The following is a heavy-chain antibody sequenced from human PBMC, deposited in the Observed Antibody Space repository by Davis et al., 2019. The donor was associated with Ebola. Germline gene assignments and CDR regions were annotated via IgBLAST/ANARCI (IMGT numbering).Heavy chain of an antibody. D-gene: IGHD3-10*01. CDR2: ISSNGGST. Sequence: PGGSLRLSCAASGFTFSSYAMHWVRQAPGKGLEYVSAISSNGGSTYYADSVKGRFTISRDNSKNTLYLQMNSLRDEDTAVYYCARDRITAVLNYMDVWGKGTTVTVSS. J-gene: IGHJ6*03. CDR3: ARDRITAVLNYMDV. V-gene: IGHV3-64*02. CDR1: GFTFSSYA.